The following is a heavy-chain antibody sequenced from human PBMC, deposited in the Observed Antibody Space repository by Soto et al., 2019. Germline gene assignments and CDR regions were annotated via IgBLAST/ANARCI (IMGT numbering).Heavy chain of an antibody. CDR2: ISVYNGNT. D-gene: IGHD3-16*01. CDR3: ARAGASVFYYYYYMDV. V-gene: IGHV1-18*01. Sequence: QVPLVQSGDEVKKPGAAVKVSCKASGYSFSSHGIGWVRQAPGQGLEWMGWISVYNGNTNYVQRFQGRVTLTTDTSTSTAYMELRSLRSDDTAVYYCARAGASVFYYYYYMDVWAKGTTVTVSS. J-gene: IGHJ6*03. CDR1: GYSFSSHG.